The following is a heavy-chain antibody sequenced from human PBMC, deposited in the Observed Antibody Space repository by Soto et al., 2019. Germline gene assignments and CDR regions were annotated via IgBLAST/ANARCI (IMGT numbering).Heavy chain of an antibody. CDR1: GGAFSSTNYY. Sequence: SETLSLTCTVSGGAFSSTNYYWGWIRQPPGKGLEWIGSISYSGKIYYNPSLKSRVTISVDTSKNQFSLRLSSVTAADTAVYYCXRKVPAGAASYYYGMDVWGQGTTVTVSS. CDR3: XRKVPAGAASYYYGMDV. J-gene: IGHJ6*02. CDR2: ISYSGKI. V-gene: IGHV4-39*01. D-gene: IGHD6-13*01.